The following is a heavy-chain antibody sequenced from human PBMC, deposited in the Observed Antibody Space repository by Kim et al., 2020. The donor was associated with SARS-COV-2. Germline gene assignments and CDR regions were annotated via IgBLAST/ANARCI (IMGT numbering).Heavy chain of an antibody. CDR1: GFTFSSYG. J-gene: IGHJ4*02. CDR2: ISYDGSNK. Sequence: GGSLRLSCAASGFTFSSYGMHWVRQAPGKGLEWVAVISYDGSNKYYADSVKGRFTISRDNSKNTLYLQMNSLRAEDTAVYYCAKGRTPIAAAGGFDYWGQGTLVTVSS. D-gene: IGHD6-13*01. V-gene: IGHV3-30*18. CDR3: AKGRTPIAAAGGFDY.